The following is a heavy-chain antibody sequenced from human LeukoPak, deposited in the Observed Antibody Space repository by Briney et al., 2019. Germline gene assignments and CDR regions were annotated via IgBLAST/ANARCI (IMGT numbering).Heavy chain of an antibody. V-gene: IGHV4-34*01. CDR2: INHSGST. D-gene: IGHD3-3*01. J-gene: IGHJ4*02. Sequence: KASETLSLTCAVYGGSFSGYYWSWIRQPPGKGLEWIGEINHSGSTNYNPSLKSRVTISVDTSKNQFSLKLSSVTAADTAVYYCARDQGSGVLRFLEWLSPFFDYWGQGTLVTVSS. CDR3: ARDQGSGVLRFLEWLSPFFDY. CDR1: GGSFSGYY.